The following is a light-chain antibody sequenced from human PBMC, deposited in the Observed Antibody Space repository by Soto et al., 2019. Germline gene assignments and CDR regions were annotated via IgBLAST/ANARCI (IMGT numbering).Light chain of an antibody. CDR2: DVS. J-gene: IGLJ1*01. Sequence: QSALTQPASVSGSPGQSFTISCTGISSDVGGYNYVSWYQQHPGKAPKLMIYDVSNRPSGVSNRFSGSKSGNTASLTISGLQAEDEADYYCSSYTSSSTYVFGTGTKVTVL. V-gene: IGLV2-14*01. CDR3: SSYTSSSTYV. CDR1: SSDVGGYNY.